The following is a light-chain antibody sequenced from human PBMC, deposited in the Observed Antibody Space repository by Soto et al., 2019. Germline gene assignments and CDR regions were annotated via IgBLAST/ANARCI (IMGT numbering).Light chain of an antibody. CDR3: QQSYSTPSIT. CDR1: QSISSY. CDR2: AAS. V-gene: IGKV1-39*01. J-gene: IGKJ5*01. Sequence: DIQMTQSPSSLSASVGDRVTITCRLSQSISSYLNWYQQKPGKAPKLLIYAASSLQSGVPSRFSGSGSGTDFTLTISSLQPEDFATYYCQQSYSTPSITFGQGTRLEIK.